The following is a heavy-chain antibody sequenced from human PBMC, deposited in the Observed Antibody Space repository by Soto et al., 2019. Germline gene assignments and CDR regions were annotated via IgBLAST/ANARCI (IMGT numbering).Heavy chain of an antibody. CDR1: GGTFSSYA. V-gene: IGHV1-69*13. J-gene: IGHJ6*02. CDR3: ARLAEMGYSYGFGMDV. D-gene: IGHD5-18*01. Sequence: GASVKVSCKASGGTFSSYAISWVRQAPGQGLEWMGGIIPIFGTANYAQKFQGRVTITADESTSTAYMELSSLRSEDTAMYYCARLAEMGYSYGFGMDVWGQGTTVTVSS. CDR2: IIPIFGTA.